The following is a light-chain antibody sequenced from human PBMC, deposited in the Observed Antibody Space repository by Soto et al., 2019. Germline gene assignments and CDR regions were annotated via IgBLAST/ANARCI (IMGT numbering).Light chain of an antibody. J-gene: IGKJ4*01. V-gene: IGKV3-20*01. CDR3: QQYGRSRPT. CDR1: QSVSNNY. Sequence: ETVLTQAPGTLSLSPGERATVSCRASQSVSNNYLAWYQQKPGQAPRLLIYGASSRATGIPDRFSGSGSGTDFTLTISRLEPEDFAVYYCQQYGRSRPTFGGGTKVEIK. CDR2: GAS.